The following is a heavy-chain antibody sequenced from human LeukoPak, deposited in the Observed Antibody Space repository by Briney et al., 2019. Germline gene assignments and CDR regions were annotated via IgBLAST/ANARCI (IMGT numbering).Heavy chain of an antibody. CDR3: ARYLTGDYYFDY. CDR1: GGSISSSSYY. V-gene: IGHV4-39*06. J-gene: IGHJ4*02. D-gene: IGHD7-27*01. CDR2: IYYSGST. Sequence: PSETLSLTCTVSGGSISSSSYYWGWIRQPPGKGLEWIGSIYYSGSTYYNPSLKSRVTISVDTSKNQFPLKLSSVTAADTAVYYCARYLTGDYYFDYWGQGTLVTVSS.